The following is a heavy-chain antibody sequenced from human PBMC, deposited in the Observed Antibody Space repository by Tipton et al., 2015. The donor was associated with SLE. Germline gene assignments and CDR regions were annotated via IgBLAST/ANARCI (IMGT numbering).Heavy chain of an antibody. D-gene: IGHD6-19*01. CDR2: IYYSGNT. J-gene: IGHJ4*02. CDR1: GGSISSSSYY. CDR3: ARSEYSSGLIDY. V-gene: IGHV4-39*07. Sequence: TLSLTCTVSGGSISSSSYYWGWIRQPPGKGLEWIGNIYYSGNTYYNPSLKGRATISIDTSKNHFSLKLGSVTAADTAVYYCARSEYSSGLIDYWGQGTLVTVSA.